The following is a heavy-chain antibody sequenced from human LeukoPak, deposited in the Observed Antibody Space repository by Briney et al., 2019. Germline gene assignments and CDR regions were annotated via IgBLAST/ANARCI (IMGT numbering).Heavy chain of an antibody. Sequence: PSETLSLTCTVSGGSIRSYYWSWIRQPPGKGLEWIGYIYYSGGTIYNPSLKSRVTISLDTSKNQFSLKLSSVTAADTAVYYCASGSYSFYYFDYWGQGTLVTVSS. CDR3: ASGSYSFYYFDY. CDR2: IYYSGGT. D-gene: IGHD1-26*01. CDR1: GGSIRSYY. V-gene: IGHV4-59*01. J-gene: IGHJ4*02.